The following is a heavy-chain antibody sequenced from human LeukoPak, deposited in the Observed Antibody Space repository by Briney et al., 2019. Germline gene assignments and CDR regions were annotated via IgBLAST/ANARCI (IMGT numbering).Heavy chain of an antibody. Sequence: SETLSLTCTVSGGSISSGSYYWSWIRQPAGKGLEWIGRIYTSGSTNYNPSLKSRVTISVDTSKNQFSLKLSSVTAADTAVYYCAGGVVPAPWFDPWGQGTLVTVSS. J-gene: IGHJ5*02. CDR1: GGSISSGSYY. CDR2: IYTSGST. CDR3: AGGVVPAPWFDP. V-gene: IGHV4-61*02. D-gene: IGHD2-2*01.